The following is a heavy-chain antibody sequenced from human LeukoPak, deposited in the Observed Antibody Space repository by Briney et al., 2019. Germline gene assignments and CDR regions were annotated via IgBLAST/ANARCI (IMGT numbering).Heavy chain of an antibody. CDR3: AREILGGFNPGAY. V-gene: IGHV4-4*02. CDR1: LDSTTSNF. J-gene: IGHJ4*02. D-gene: IGHD1-14*01. Sequence: PSETLSLTCTASLDSTTSNFWSWVRQPPGKGLEWIGEIHRSGSPNYNPSLQSRVTISIDRSRNQIVLELSSVTAADTAVYYCAREILGGFNPGAYWGQGTLVTVSS. CDR2: IHRSGSP.